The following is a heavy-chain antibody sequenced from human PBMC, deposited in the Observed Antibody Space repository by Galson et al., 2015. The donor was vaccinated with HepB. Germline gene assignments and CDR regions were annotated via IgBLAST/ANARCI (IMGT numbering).Heavy chain of an antibody. J-gene: IGHJ5*02. Sequence: SLXLSCAASGFTFSSYAMSWVRQAPGKGLEWVSAISGSGGSTYYADSVKGRFTISRDNSKNTLYLQMNSLRAEDTAVYYCAKSGYYTPLNWLDPWGQGTLVTVSS. D-gene: IGHD3-3*01. V-gene: IGHV3-23*01. CDR1: GFTFSSYA. CDR3: AKSGYYTPLNWLDP. CDR2: ISGSGGST.